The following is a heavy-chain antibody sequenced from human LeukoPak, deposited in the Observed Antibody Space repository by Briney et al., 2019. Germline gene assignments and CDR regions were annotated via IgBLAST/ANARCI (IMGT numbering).Heavy chain of an antibody. Sequence: SETLSLTCAVYGGSFSGYYWSWIRQPPGKGLEWIGEINHSGSTNYSPSLKSRVTISVDTSKNQFSLKLSSVTAADTAVYYCARGPLRYYYGSGGYSHYYYMDVWGKGTTVTVSS. J-gene: IGHJ6*03. CDR2: INHSGST. V-gene: IGHV4-34*01. CDR1: GGSFSGYY. D-gene: IGHD3-10*01. CDR3: ARGPLRYYYGSGGYSHYYYMDV.